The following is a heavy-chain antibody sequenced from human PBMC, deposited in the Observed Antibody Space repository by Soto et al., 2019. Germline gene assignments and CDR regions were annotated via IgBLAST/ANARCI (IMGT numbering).Heavy chain of an antibody. Sequence: ASVKVSCKASGYTYTIYGISWVLQAPGQGLEWMGWISAYNGNTNYAQKLQGRVTMTTDTSTSTAYMELRSLRSDDTAVYYCARFVTPWLADYYYYYMDVWGKGTTVTVS. CDR1: GYTYTIYG. CDR3: ARFVTPWLADYYYYYMDV. V-gene: IGHV1-18*01. J-gene: IGHJ6*03. D-gene: IGHD2-15*01. CDR2: ISAYNGNT.